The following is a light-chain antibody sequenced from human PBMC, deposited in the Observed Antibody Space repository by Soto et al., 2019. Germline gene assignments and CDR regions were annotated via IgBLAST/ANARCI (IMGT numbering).Light chain of an antibody. Sequence: QSVLTQPPSASGTPGQRVTISCSGSSSNIGSNTVNWYQQLPGTAPKLLIYSNNQRPSGVPDRFSGSKSGTSASLAISGLQSEDEAEYHCAAWDDSLNKVFGGGTKLTVL. CDR3: AAWDDSLNKV. CDR2: SNN. CDR1: SSNIGSNT. J-gene: IGLJ2*01. V-gene: IGLV1-44*01.